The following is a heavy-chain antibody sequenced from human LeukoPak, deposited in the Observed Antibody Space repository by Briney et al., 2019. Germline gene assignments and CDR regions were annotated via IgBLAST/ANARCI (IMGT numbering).Heavy chain of an antibody. V-gene: IGHV4-59*12. CDR1: GVSISSYY. CDR3: ARDRGATYCYDSSGYYDAFDI. J-gene: IGHJ3*02. CDR2: IYYSGST. D-gene: IGHD3-22*01. Sequence: PSETLSLTCTVSGVSISSYYWSWIRQPPGKGLEWIGYIYYSGSTNYNPSLKSRVTISLDTSKNQFSLKLSSVTAADTAVYYCARDRGATYCYDSSGYYDAFDIWGQGTMVTVSS.